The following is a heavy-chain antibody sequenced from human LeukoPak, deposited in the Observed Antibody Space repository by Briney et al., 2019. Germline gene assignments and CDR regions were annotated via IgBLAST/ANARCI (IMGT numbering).Heavy chain of an antibody. CDR3: ARDFTGSYLDF. Sequence: ASVKVSCKASGYTFTDYDVYWVRQAPGQGLERMGWISPDSGGTNYAQQFQGRVTMSRDTSISTAYMELSRLTSDDTAVYYCARDFTGSYLDFWGQGTLVTVSS. CDR1: GYTFTDYD. CDR2: ISPDSGGT. J-gene: IGHJ4*02. V-gene: IGHV1-2*02. D-gene: IGHD2-15*01.